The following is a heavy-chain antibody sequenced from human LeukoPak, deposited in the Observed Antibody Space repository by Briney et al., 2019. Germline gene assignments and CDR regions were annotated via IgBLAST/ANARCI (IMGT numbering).Heavy chain of an antibody. J-gene: IGHJ4*02. CDR3: AREVVAAAGTVDY. CDR2: IYYSGST. D-gene: IGHD6-13*01. V-gene: IGHV4-59*01. Sequence: PSETLSLTCAVSGDSISNYYWSRIRQPPGKGLEWIGYIYYSGSTNYNPSLKSRVTISVDTSKNQFSLKLSSVTAADTAVYYCAREVVAAAGTVDYWGQGTLVIVSS. CDR1: GDSISNYY.